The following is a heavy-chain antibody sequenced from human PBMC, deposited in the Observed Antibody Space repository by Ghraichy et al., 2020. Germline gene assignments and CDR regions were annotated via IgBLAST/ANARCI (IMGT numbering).Heavy chain of an antibody. CDR3: ARARPRNSGSHQYYYGMDV. D-gene: IGHD6-13*01. V-gene: IGHV3-48*01. CDR1: GFAFSTYS. Sequence: GESLNISCAASGFAFSTYSMDWVRQAPGKGLEWLSYITSTSSPIYYADSVKGRFAISRDNAKNSLYLQMNSLRVEDTAVYYCARARPRNSGSHQYYYGMDVWGQGTTGTVSS. J-gene: IGHJ6*02. CDR2: ITSTSSPI.